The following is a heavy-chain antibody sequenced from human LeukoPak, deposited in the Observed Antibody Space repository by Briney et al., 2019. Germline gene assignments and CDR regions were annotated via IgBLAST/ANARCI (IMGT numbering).Heavy chain of an antibody. Sequence: GGSVRLSCAASGFTVSSKYMSWVRQAPGKGLEWVSVIYAGETNYYADSVKGRFTISRDNSKNTLYLQMNGLRVEDTAVYYCAKVGAVAAVENWGQGTLVTVS. V-gene: IGHV3-66*01. CDR2: IYAGETN. CDR1: GFTVSSKY. J-gene: IGHJ4*02. CDR3: AKVGAVAAVEN. D-gene: IGHD6-19*01.